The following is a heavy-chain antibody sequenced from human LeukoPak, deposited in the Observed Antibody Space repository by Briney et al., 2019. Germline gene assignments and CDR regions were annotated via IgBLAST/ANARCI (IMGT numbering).Heavy chain of an antibody. CDR2: INENGNT. V-gene: IGHV4-34*01. Sequence: SETLSLTCAVSDGPFSHYYWTWIRQPPGKGLEWIGEINENGNTNYDPSLKSRVTISVDTSRNHFSLNLTSVTAADTAVYYCASRIGRYLYYFGMDVWGQGTTVTVSS. CDR1: DGPFSHYY. J-gene: IGHJ6*02. D-gene: IGHD1-26*01. CDR3: ASRIGRYLYYFGMDV.